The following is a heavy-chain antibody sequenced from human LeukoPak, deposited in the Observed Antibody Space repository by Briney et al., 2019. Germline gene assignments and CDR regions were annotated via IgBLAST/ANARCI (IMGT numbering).Heavy chain of an antibody. CDR2: IYSSGST. CDR1: GGSISSFY. D-gene: IGHD3-10*01. V-gene: IGHV4-59*01. J-gene: IGHJ4*02. CDR3: ARALGPYGSGSSYYFDH. Sequence: SETLSLTCTVSGGSISSFYRSWIRQPPGKGLEWIGDIYSSGSTKYNPSLKSRVTISVDTSKNQFSLKLNSATAADTAVYYCARALGPYGSGSSYYFDHWGQGTLLTVSP.